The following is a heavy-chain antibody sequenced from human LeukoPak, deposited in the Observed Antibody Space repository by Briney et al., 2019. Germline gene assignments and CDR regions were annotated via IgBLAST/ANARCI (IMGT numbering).Heavy chain of an antibody. Sequence: SETLSLTRTVSGGSISSYYWSWIRQPPGKGLEWIGYIYYSGSTNYNPSLKSRVTISVDTSKNQFSLKLSSVTAVDTAVYYCARGGYSYGHLGNYFDYWGQGTLVTVSS. CDR2: IYYSGST. CDR1: GGSISSYY. D-gene: IGHD5-18*01. CDR3: ARGGYSYGHLGNYFDY. V-gene: IGHV4-59*01. J-gene: IGHJ4*02.